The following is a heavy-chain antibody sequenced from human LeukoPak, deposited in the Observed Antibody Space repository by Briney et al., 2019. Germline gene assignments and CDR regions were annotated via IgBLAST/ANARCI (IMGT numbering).Heavy chain of an antibody. D-gene: IGHD5-24*01. CDR2: INHIGST. Sequence: GSLRLSCAASGFTFSNAWMSWIRQPPGKGLEWIGEINHIGSTNYNPSLKSRVTISVDTSKNQFSLKLTSVTAADTAVYYCARGWLQLHYFDYWGQGTLVTVSS. CDR1: GFTFSNAW. CDR3: ARGWLQLHYFDY. J-gene: IGHJ4*02. V-gene: IGHV4-34*01.